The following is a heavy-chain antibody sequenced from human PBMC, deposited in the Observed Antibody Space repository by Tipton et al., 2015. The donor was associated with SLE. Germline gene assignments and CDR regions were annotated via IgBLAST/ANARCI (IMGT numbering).Heavy chain of an antibody. J-gene: IGHJ6*03. CDR3: AKVRDSSGWYYNYYYMDV. CDR1: GFTFSSYE. Sequence: GSLRLSCAASGFTFSSYEMNWVRQAPGKGLEWVSYISSSGSTIYYADSVKGRFTISRDNAKNSLYLQMNSLRAEDTAVYYCAKVRDSSGWYYNYYYMDVWGKGTTVTVSS. CDR2: ISSSGSTI. D-gene: IGHD6-19*01. V-gene: IGHV3-48*03.